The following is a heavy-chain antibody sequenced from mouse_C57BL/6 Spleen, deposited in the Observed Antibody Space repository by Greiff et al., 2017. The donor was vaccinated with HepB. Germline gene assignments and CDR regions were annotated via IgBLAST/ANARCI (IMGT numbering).Heavy chain of an antibody. CDR1: GFTFTDYY. CDR3: ARGEIWGGFDY. CDR2: IYPGSGNT. V-gene: IGHV1-76*01. J-gene: IGHJ2*01. Sequence: VQLQQSGAELVRPGASVKLSCKASGFTFTDYYINWVKQRPGQGLEWIARIYPGSGNTYYNAKFKGKATLTAEKSSSTAYLQLSSLTSEDTAVYFSARGEIWGGFDYWVQGTTLTVSS. D-gene: IGHD1-1*02.